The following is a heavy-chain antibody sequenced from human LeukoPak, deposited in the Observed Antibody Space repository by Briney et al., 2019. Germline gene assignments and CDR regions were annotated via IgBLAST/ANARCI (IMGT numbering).Heavy chain of an antibody. J-gene: IGHJ3*02. CDR1: GFTFSSYW. D-gene: IGHD3-10*01. Sequence: GGSLRLSCAASGFTFSSYWMSWVRQAPGKGLEWVSAISGSGGSTYYADSVKGRFTISRDNSKNTLYLQMNSLRAEDTAVYYCAKGGLRGVRSPDAFDIWGQGTMVTVSS. CDR2: ISGSGGST. V-gene: IGHV3-23*01. CDR3: AKGGLRGVRSPDAFDI.